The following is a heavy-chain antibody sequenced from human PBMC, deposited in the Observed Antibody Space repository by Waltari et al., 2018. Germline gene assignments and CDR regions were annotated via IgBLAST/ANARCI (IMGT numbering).Heavy chain of an antibody. D-gene: IGHD4-17*01. J-gene: IGHJ6*03. CDR2: VFYTGTT. Sequence: QVQLQESGPRLMRPSETLSLPCAIPGGSISSSYWSWVRRLPDKGLEWIGYVFYTGTTSYSPSLKSRDSISVDRSKNQVSLTLTSVTAADTATYYCARENPYGHTYFYMDVWGKGTTVTVSS. CDR3: ARENPYGHTYFYMDV. CDR1: GGSISSSY. V-gene: IGHV4-59*13.